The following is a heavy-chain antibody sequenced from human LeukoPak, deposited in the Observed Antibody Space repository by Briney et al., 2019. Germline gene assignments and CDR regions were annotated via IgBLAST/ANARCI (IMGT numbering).Heavy chain of an antibody. Sequence: GGSLRLSCAASGFTFSGYWMHWVRQAPGKGLVRVSRINGDGSSTTYADSVKGRFTISRDNAKNSLYLQMNSLRAEDTAVYYCAKGAAGGGGVTNYYYYYMDVWGKGTTVTVSS. D-gene: IGHD3-3*01. V-gene: IGHV3-74*01. CDR1: GFTFSGYW. CDR3: AKGAAGGGGVTNYYYYYMDV. J-gene: IGHJ6*03. CDR2: INGDGSST.